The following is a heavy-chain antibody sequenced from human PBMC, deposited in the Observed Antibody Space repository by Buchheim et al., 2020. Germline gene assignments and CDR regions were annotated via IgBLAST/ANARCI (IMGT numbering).Heavy chain of an antibody. CDR2: ISDSGDVI. CDR1: GFTFRNFG. Sequence: VQLVESGGGVVQPGRSLRLSCAGSGFTFRNFGLHWVRQAPGKGLEWLSYISDSGDVIYYADSVRGRFTISRDIAKNTLFLQMNSLRDEDTAVYYCARRFDSWGQGTL. J-gene: IGHJ5*01. V-gene: IGHV3-48*02. CDR3: ARRFDS.